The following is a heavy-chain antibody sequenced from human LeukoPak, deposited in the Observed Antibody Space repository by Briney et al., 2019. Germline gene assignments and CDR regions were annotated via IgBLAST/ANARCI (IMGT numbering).Heavy chain of an antibody. V-gene: IGHV1-18*01. CDR2: IDTYSGKT. D-gene: IGHD6-13*01. CDR1: GYTYTTDG. J-gene: IGHJ5*02. CDR3: ARDRGIAEADSFDP. Sequence: GASVKVCFKASGYTYTTDGISWVRQAPGQGLEWMGWIDTYSGKTNYAQKFQGRVTMTSDTSTSTAYMEPRSLRSDDTAVYYCARDRGIAEADSFDPWGQGTLVTVSS.